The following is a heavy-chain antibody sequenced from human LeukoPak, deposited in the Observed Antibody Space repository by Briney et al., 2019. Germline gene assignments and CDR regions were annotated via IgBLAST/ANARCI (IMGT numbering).Heavy chain of an antibody. D-gene: IGHD1-26*01. V-gene: IGHV1-46*01. CDR2: INPSAGST. CDR1: AYTFTNYY. J-gene: IGHJ3*02. CDR3: ARGGSYLSAFDI. Sequence: GASVKVSCKASAYTFTNYYMHWVRQAPGQGLEWMGIINPSAGSTSYAQKFQGRVTMTRDMSTNTVYMELSSLRSEDTAVYYCARGGSYLSAFDIWGQGTMVTVSS.